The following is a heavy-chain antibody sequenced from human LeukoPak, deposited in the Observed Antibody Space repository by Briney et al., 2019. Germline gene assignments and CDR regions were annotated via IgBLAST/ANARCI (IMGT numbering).Heavy chain of an antibody. J-gene: IGHJ4*02. CDR1: GGTFSSYA. D-gene: IGHD3-22*01. Sequence: SVKVSCKASGGTFSSYAISWVRQAPGQGLEWMGRIIPILGIANYAQKFQGRVTITADKSTSTAYMELSSLRSEDTAVYYRASYYDSSGYYSDYWGQGTLVTVSS. V-gene: IGHV1-69*04. CDR2: IIPILGIA. CDR3: ASYYDSSGYYSDY.